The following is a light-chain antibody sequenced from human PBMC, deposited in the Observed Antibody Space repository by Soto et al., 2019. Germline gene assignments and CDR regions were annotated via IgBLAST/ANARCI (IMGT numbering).Light chain of an antibody. CDR3: SSYTSSSTYV. CDR2: DVS. V-gene: IGLV2-14*01. J-gene: IGLJ1*01. Sequence: SVLTQPASVSGSPGQSITNSCTGTSSEVGGYNYVSWYQQHPGKAPKLMIYDVSNRPSGVSNRFSGSKSGNTASLTISGLQAEDEADYYCSSYTSSSTYVFGTGTKVTVL. CDR1: SSEVGGYNY.